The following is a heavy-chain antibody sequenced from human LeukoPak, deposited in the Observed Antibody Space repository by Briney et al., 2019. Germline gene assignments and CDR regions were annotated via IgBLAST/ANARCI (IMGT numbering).Heavy chain of an antibody. Sequence: PGGSPRLSCAASGFTFSSYAMHWVRQAPGKGLEWVAVISYDGSNKYYADSVKGRFTISRDNSKNALYLQMNSLRAEDTAVYYCAGYGDYRSFDYWGQGTLVTVSS. D-gene: IGHD4-17*01. CDR1: GFTFSSYA. CDR3: AGYGDYRSFDY. CDR2: ISYDGSNK. V-gene: IGHV3-30*04. J-gene: IGHJ4*02.